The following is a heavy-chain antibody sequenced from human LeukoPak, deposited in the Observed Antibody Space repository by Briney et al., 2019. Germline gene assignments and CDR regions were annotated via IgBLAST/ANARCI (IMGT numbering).Heavy chain of an antibody. CDR2: IKQDGSEK. CDR1: GFTFSSYW. CDR3: ARKEIYSSSHFDY. D-gene: IGHD4-11*01. Sequence: GGSLRLSCAASGFTFSSYWMGWVRQAPGKGLEWVANIKQDGSEKYYVDSVKGRFTISRDNAKNSLYLQMNSLRAEDTAVYYCARKEIYSSSHFDYWGQGTLVTVSS. V-gene: IGHV3-7*01. J-gene: IGHJ4*02.